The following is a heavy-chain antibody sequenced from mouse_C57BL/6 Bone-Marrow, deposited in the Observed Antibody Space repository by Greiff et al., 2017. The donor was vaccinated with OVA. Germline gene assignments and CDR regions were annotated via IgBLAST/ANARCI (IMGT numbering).Heavy chain of an antibody. D-gene: IGHD1-1*02. CDR3: ASLGILWYYFDY. CDR2: IRNKANGYTT. CDR1: GFTFTDYY. Sequence: DVQLVESGGGLVQPGGSLSLSCAASGFTFTDYYMSWVRQPPGKALEWLGFIRNKANGYTTEYSASVKGRFTISRDNSQSILYLQMNALRAEDSATYYCASLGILWYYFDYWGQGTTLTVSS. V-gene: IGHV7-3*01. J-gene: IGHJ2*01.